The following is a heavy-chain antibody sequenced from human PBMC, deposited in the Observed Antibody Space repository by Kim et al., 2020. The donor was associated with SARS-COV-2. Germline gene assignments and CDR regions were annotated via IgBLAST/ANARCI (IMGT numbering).Heavy chain of an antibody. CDR3: AKRDWGFYYSPMDV. V-gene: IGHV3-30*02. Sequence: YAESVKGRFTISRDNSKNTLYLQMNSLRPEDTAVYYCAKRDWGFYYSPMDVWGQGTTVTVSS. D-gene: IGHD3-16*01. J-gene: IGHJ6*02.